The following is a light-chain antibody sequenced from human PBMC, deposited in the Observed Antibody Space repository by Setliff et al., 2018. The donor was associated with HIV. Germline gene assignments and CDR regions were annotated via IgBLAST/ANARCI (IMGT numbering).Light chain of an antibody. CDR1: SSDVGSSNR. CDR3: CSYASNANFV. CDR2: EVS. Sequence: QSVLTQPPSVSGSPGQSVTISCTGTSSDVGSSNRVSWYQQPPGTVPRLMIYEVSSRPSGVPDRFSGSKSGNTAFLTISGLQTEDEAEYYCCSYASNANFVFGTGTKVTLL. V-gene: IGLV2-18*02. J-gene: IGLJ1*01.